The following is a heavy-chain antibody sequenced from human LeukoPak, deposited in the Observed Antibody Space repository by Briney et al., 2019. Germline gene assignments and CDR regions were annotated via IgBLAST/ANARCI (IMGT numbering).Heavy chain of an antibody. CDR1: GFTLSSSD. Sequence: PGRSLRLSCAASGFTLSSSDMHGVRQAPGKGLEGVAIMSYDGSNKYYAESVKGRFTISSDNSKNTLYLQMNSLRAEDTAVYYCAIFDLWGRGTLVTVSS. V-gene: IGHV3-30*03. CDR3: AIFDL. CDR2: MSYDGSNK. J-gene: IGHJ2*01.